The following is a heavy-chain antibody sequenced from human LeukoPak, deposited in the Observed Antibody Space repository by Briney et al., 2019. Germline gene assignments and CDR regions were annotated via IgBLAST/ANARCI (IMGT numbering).Heavy chain of an antibody. J-gene: IGHJ4*02. D-gene: IGHD2-21*02. CDR2: IRSSTSPI. CDR1: GFSFSSST. CDR3: SRDRGGGDIYFDY. Sequence: AGGSLRLSCAASGFSFSSSTMNWVRQAPGKGLEWVSYIRSSTSPIYYAESVKGRFTISRDNAKNSLYLQMSSLGAEDTAIYYCSRDRGGGDIYFDYWGQGTLVTVSS. V-gene: IGHV3-48*04.